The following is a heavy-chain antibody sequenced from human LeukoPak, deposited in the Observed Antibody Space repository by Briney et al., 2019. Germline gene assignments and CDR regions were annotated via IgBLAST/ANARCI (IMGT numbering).Heavy chain of an antibody. CDR2: ISRSGGGS. Sequence: GGSLRLSCVGSGFMFSSYAMSWVRQAPGKGLEWVSSISRSGGGSYYADSVKGRFTISRDNSKNTLYLQMNSLRAEDMAIYYCAKASLNYDDSGYYSDLDYWGQGTLVTVSS. D-gene: IGHD3-22*01. J-gene: IGHJ4*02. V-gene: IGHV3-23*01. CDR3: AKASLNYDDSGYYSDLDY. CDR1: GFMFSSYA.